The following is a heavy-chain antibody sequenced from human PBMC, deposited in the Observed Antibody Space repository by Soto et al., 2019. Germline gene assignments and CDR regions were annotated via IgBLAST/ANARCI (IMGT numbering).Heavy chain of an antibody. V-gene: IGHV4-30-4*01. Sequence: LSLTCTVSGGSIGSGDFHWSWIRQPPGKGLEWIGYIYYSGSTYYNPSLKSRLTISVDTSKSQFSLRLSSVTAADTAVYFCARVASLWGSSDYSGQGTLVTVSS. CDR1: GGSIGSGDFH. D-gene: IGHD3-10*01. CDR3: ARVASLWGSSDY. J-gene: IGHJ4*02. CDR2: IYYSGST.